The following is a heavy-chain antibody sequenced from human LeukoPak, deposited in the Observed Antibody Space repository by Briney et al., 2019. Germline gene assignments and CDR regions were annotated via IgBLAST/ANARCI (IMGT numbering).Heavy chain of an antibody. CDR2: ISSSSSTI. Sequence: GGSLRLSCAASGFTFSSYSMNWVRQAPGKGLEWVSYISSSSSTIYYADSVKGRFTISRDNAKNSLYLQMNSLRAEDTAVYYCAKGAGGGYSYGPVDYWGQGTLVTVSS. CDR1: GFTFSSYS. V-gene: IGHV3-48*01. J-gene: IGHJ4*02. D-gene: IGHD5-18*01. CDR3: AKGAGGGYSYGPVDY.